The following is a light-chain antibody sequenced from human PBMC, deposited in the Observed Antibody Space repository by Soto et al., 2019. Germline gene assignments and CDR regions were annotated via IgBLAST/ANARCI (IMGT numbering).Light chain of an antibody. J-gene: IGKJ1*01. Sequence: EIVLTQSPATLSVSPGEIATLFFSASQGISTLLACYQQKPGQAPRLLIYGASTRATGIPARFSGSGSGTEFTLTINSLQSEDFAVYYCQQYNNWPMWTFGQGTKVDIK. CDR1: QGISTL. V-gene: IGKV3-15*01. CDR3: QQYNNWPMWT. CDR2: GAS.